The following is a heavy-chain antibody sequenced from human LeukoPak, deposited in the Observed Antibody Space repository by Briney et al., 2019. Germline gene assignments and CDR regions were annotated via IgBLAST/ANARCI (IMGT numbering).Heavy chain of an antibody. D-gene: IGHD3-10*01. Sequence: PGGSLRLSCAASGFTFSGYYMDWVRQAPGKGLEWVARIKTKPSSYTTQYAASVKGRFTISRDDSENSLYLQMSSLKTDDTAVYYCARDSEGAGGYWGQGTLVTVSS. V-gene: IGHV3-72*01. J-gene: IGHJ4*02. CDR1: GFTFSGYY. CDR3: ARDSEGAGGY. CDR2: IKTKPSSYTT.